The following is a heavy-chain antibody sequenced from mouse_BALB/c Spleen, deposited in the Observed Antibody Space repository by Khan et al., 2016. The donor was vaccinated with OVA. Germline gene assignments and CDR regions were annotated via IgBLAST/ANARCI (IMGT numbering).Heavy chain of an antibody. V-gene: IGHV1-7*01. Sequence: VQLQESGAELAKPGASVKMSCTASGYTFTTYWMHWVKQRPGQGLEWIGYINPSTGYTEYNQNFKDKATLTADKSSSTAYMQLSSLTSEDSAVYYCARRGLRWDFDYWGQGTTLTVSS. CDR3: ARRGLRWDFDY. CDR1: GYTFTTYW. J-gene: IGHJ2*01. D-gene: IGHD1-1*01. CDR2: INPSTGYT.